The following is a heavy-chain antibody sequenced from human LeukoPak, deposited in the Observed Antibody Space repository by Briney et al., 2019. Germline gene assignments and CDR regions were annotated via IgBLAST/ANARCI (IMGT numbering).Heavy chain of an antibody. D-gene: IGHD5-24*01. CDR2: INPNSGGT. CDR3: ARGRGDGYNTWARERKLFDY. J-gene: IGHJ4*02. Sequence: GASVKVSCKASGYTFTSYYMHWVRQAPGQGLEWMGWINPNSGGTNYAQKFQGRVTMTRDTSISTAYMELSRLRSDDTAVYYCARGRGDGYNTWARERKLFDYWGQGTLVTVSS. CDR1: GYTFTSYY. V-gene: IGHV1-2*02.